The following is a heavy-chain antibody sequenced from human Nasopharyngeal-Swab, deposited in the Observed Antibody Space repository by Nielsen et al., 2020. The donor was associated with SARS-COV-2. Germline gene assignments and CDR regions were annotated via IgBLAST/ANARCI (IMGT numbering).Heavy chain of an antibody. CDR1: GFTFSSYA. CDR3: AKGHSSSWPDYYYYGMDV. D-gene: IGHD6-13*01. J-gene: IGHJ6*02. Sequence: GESLKISCAASGFTFSSYAMHWVRQAPGKGLEWVAVISYDGSNKYYADSVKGRFTISRDNSKNTLNLQMNSLRAEDTAVYYCAKGHSSSWPDYYYYGMDVWGQGTTVTVSS. V-gene: IGHV3-30*04. CDR2: ISYDGSNK.